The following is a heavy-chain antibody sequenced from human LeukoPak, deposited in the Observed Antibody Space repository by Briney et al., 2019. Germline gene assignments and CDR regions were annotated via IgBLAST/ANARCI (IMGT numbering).Heavy chain of an antibody. V-gene: IGHV3-21*01. CDR1: GFTLSSYS. Sequence: GGSLRLSCAASGFTLSSYSMNWVRQAPGKGLEWVSSISSSSSYIYYADSVKGRFTIPRDNAKNSLYLQMNSLRAEDTAVYYCATRVVAGHYYFDYWGQGTLVTVSS. CDR3: ATRVVAGHYYFDY. D-gene: IGHD6-19*01. J-gene: IGHJ4*02. CDR2: ISSSSSYI.